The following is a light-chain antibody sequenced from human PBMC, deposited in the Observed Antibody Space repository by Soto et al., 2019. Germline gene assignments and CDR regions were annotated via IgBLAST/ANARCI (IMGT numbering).Light chain of an antibody. CDR3: QRYNSNSRT. Sequence: DIQLTQSPSTLSASVGDRVTITCRASQEIYSWVAWYQQKPGKAPKFLIYDASILQSGVPSRFSGSGSGTEFTLTNISLQPDDFATYYCQRYNSNSRTFGQGTTVDFK. CDR1: QEIYSW. V-gene: IGKV1-5*01. J-gene: IGKJ1*01. CDR2: DAS.